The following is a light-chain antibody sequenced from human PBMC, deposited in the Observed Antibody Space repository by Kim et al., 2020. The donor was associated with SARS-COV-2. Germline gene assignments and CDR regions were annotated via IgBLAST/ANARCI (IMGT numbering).Light chain of an antibody. CDR1: QGIGTW. CDR2: DAS. Sequence: SIGDRVTITCRASQGIGTWLAWYQQKPGKAPKLLIFDASSLQSGVPSRFSGSGSGTQFTLTISSLQPHDFGTYFCQQYSRDSRTFGQGTKVDIK. J-gene: IGKJ1*01. V-gene: IGKV1-5*01. CDR3: QQYSRDSRT.